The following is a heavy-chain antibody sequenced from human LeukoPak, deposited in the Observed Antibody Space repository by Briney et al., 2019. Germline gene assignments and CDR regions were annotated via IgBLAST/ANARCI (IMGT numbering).Heavy chain of an antibody. Sequence: GGSLRLSCAASGFTVSSNYMSWVRQAPGKGLEWVSVIYSGGSTYYADSVKERFTISRDNSKNTLYLQMNSLRAEDTAVYYCATLSIAAHAPDYWGQGTLVTVSS. CDR1: GFTVSSNY. CDR3: ATLSIAAHAPDY. CDR2: IYSGGST. V-gene: IGHV3-66*02. D-gene: IGHD6-6*01. J-gene: IGHJ4*02.